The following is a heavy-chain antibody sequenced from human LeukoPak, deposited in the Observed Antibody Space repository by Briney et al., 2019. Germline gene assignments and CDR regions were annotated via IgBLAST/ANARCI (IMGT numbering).Heavy chain of an antibody. Sequence: PGGPLRLSCAASGFSVSSNYMSWVRQAPKKGLEWVSVIYSSGSTYYADSVKGRFTISRDNSKDALYLQMNSLRAEDTAVYYCARVSRIYYDSSGDAFDIWGQGTMVTVSS. CDR3: ARVSRIYYDSSGDAFDI. V-gene: IGHV3-53*01. CDR2: IYSSGST. CDR1: GFSVSSNY. J-gene: IGHJ3*02. D-gene: IGHD3-22*01.